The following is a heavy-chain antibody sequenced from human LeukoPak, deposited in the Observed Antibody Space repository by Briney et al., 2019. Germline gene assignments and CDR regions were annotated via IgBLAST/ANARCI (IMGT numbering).Heavy chain of an antibody. V-gene: IGHV4-59*08. Sequence: SETLSLTCAVYGGSFSGYYWSWIRQPPGKGLEWIGYIYYGGSTNYNPSLKSRVTISVDTSKNQFSLKLSSVTAADTAVYYCARLCGGSCFTNDAFDIWGQGTMVTVSS. CDR3: ARLCGGSCFTNDAFDI. CDR1: GGSFSGYY. J-gene: IGHJ3*02. D-gene: IGHD2-15*01. CDR2: IYYGGST.